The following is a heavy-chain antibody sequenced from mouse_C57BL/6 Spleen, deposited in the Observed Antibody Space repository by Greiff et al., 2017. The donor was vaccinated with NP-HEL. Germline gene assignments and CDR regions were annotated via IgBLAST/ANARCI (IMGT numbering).Heavy chain of an antibody. CDR3: ARRALLRPYFDY. CDR2: ISSGSSTI. V-gene: IGHV5-17*01. D-gene: IGHD1-2*01. J-gene: IGHJ2*01. CDR1: GFTFSDYG. Sequence: EVQLVESGGGLVKPGGSLKLSCAASGFTFSDYGMHWVRQAPEKGLEWVAYISSGSSTIYYADTVKGRFTISRDNAKNTLFLKMTSLRSEDTAMYYCARRALLRPYFDYWGQGTTLTVSS.